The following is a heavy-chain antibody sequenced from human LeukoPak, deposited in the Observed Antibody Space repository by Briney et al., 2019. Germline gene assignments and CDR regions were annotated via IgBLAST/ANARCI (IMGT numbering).Heavy chain of an antibody. D-gene: IGHD1-20*01. J-gene: IGHJ4*02. V-gene: IGHV4-34*01. Sequence: GSLRLSCAASGFTFSSYAMSWVRQPPGKGLEWIGEINHSGSTNYNPSLRSRVTISVDTSKNQFSLKLSSVTAADTAVYYCARATGQYNWNLRGRYFDYWGQGTLVTVSS. CDR2: INHSGST. CDR1: GFTFSSYA. CDR3: ARATGQYNWNLRGRYFDY.